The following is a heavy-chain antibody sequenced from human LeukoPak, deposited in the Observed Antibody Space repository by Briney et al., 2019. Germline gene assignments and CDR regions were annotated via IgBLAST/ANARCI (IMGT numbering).Heavy chain of an antibody. J-gene: IGHJ4*02. CDR2: ISSSSSYT. Sequence: GGSLRLSCAASGFTFSDYYMSWIRQAPGKWLEWVTYISSSSSYTNYADSVKGRFTISRDNAKNSLYLQMNSLRAEDTAVYYCARGRNYGRDASDYWGQGTLVTVSS. CDR1: GFTFSDYY. V-gene: IGHV3-11*06. CDR3: ARGRNYGRDASDY. D-gene: IGHD4-17*01.